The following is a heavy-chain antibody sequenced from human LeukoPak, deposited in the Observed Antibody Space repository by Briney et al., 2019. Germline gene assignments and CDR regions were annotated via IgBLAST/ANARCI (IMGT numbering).Heavy chain of an antibody. V-gene: IGHV5-51*01. Sequence: GESLKISCKGSGYSFTSYWIGWVRQLPGKGLEWMGIIYPGDSDTRYSPSFQGQVTISADKSISTAYLQWSSLKASDTAMYYCARVPDYYDRPEEAFDIWGQGTMVTVSS. D-gene: IGHD3-22*01. CDR3: ARVPDYYDRPEEAFDI. CDR2: IYPGDSDT. CDR1: GYSFTSYW. J-gene: IGHJ3*02.